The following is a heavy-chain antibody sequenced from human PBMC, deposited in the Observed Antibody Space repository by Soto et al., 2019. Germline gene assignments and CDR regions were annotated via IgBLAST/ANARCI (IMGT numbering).Heavy chain of an antibody. V-gene: IGHV3-7*01. CDR2: IKEDGSEK. CDR1: GFTFSSYG. Sequence: PGGSLRLSCAASGFTFSSYGMHWVRQAPGKGLEWLAYIKEDGSEKEYVDSVKGRFTISRDNAKSSLYLQMNSLRAEDTAVYYCATGVIWGKGTTVTVSS. J-gene: IGHJ6*04. CDR3: ATGVI.